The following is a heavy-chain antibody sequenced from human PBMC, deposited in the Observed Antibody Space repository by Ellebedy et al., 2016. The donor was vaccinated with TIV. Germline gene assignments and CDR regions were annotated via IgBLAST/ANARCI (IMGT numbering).Heavy chain of an antibody. CDR1: GDSVSSNSAA. V-gene: IGHV6-1*01. CDR2: TYYRSKWYV. J-gene: IGHJ6*02. D-gene: IGHD6-6*01. CDR3: ARAGEYTSSSGMDV. Sequence: SQTLSLTCANSGDSVSSNSAAWNWIRQSPSRGLEWLGRTYYRSKWYVDYAVSVKSRITINPDTSKNQFSLQLNSVTPEDTAVYYCARAGEYTSSSGMDVWGQGTTVTVSS.